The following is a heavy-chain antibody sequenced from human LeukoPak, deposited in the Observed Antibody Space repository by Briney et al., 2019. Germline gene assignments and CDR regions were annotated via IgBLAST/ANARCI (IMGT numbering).Heavy chain of an antibody. V-gene: IGHV3-23*01. D-gene: IGHD2-15*01. CDR3: AKGPGIVVVVADYYFDY. CDR1: GFTFSSYA. Sequence: GGSLRLSCAASGFTFSSYAMSWVRQAPGKGLEWVSAISGSGGSTYYADSVKGRFTISRDNSKNTLYLQMNSLRAEDTAVYYCAKGPGIVVVVADYYFDYWGQGTLVTVSS. CDR2: ISGSGGST. J-gene: IGHJ4*02.